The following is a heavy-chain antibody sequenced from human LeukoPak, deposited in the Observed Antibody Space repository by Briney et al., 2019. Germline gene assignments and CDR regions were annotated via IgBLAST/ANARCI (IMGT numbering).Heavy chain of an antibody. CDR2: MKQDGSEK. CDR1: GFTFSSYW. D-gene: IGHD3-3*01. V-gene: IGHV3-7*01. J-gene: IGHJ4*02. Sequence: GGSLRLSCAASGFTFSSYWMSWVRQAPGKGLEWVANMKQDGSEKYYVDSVKGRFTISRDNAKNSLYLQMNSLRAEDTAVYYCAREYDFWSGLSPPDYWGQGTLVTVSS. CDR3: AREYDFWSGLSPPDY.